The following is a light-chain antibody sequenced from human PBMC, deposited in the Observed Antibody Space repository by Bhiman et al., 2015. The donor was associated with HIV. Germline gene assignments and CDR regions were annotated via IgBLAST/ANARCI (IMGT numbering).Light chain of an antibody. CDR2: END. CDR3: GTWDSSLSVWV. J-gene: IGLJ3*02. CDR1: NSDIGKNF. Sequence: QSLLTQPPSVSAAPGQKVTISCSGGNSDIGKNFVSWYQQSPGAAPRLLIYENDRRPSGIPDRFSGSKSGTSATLDITGLQTGDEADYYCGTWDSSLSVWVFGGGTKLTVL. V-gene: IGLV1-51*02.